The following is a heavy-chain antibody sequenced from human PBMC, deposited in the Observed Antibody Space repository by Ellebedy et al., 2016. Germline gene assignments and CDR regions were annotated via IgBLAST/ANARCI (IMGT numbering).Heavy chain of an antibody. CDR3: ARADGYRSGYRAADY. J-gene: IGHJ4*02. V-gene: IGHV1-18*01. CDR1: GYTFSSFG. Sequence: ASVKVSCKASGYTFSSFGISWVRQAPGQGLEWMGWISAYNGDTQSAQKIQDRVIMTTDTSTTTAYMELRSLRLDDTAVYYCARADGYRSGYRAADYWGQGTLVTGSS. CDR2: ISAYNGDT. D-gene: IGHD6-19*01.